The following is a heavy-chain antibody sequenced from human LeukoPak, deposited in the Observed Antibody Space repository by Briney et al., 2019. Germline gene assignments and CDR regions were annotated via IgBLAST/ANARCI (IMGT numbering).Heavy chain of an antibody. Sequence: GGSLRLSCVASGFTFGSYGMTWVRQAPGKGLEWVSIVSGSGDNTNYADSVKGRFTISRDNSKNTLYLQMNSLRAADTALYYCAKVLHPYSSNWEFVYWGQGTLVTVSS. CDR1: GFTFGSYG. CDR2: VSGSGDNT. CDR3: AKVLHPYSSNWEFVY. V-gene: IGHV3-23*01. D-gene: IGHD6-13*01. J-gene: IGHJ4*02.